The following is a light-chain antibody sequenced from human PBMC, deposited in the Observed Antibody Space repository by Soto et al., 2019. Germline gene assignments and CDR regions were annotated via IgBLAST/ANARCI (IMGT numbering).Light chain of an antibody. CDR1: SEHSSYA. Sequence: QSVLTQSPSASASLGASVKLTCTLSSEHSSYAIAWHQQQPGKGPRFLMKVNSDGTHNKGDAIPDRFSGSSSGAERYLTISSLQSEDESDYYCQTWGTGVRVFGGGTKVTVL. CDR3: QTWGTGVRV. J-gene: IGLJ2*01. CDR2: VNSDGTH. V-gene: IGLV4-69*01.